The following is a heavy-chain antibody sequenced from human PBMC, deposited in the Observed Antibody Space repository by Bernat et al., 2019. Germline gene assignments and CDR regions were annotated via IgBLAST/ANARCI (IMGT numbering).Heavy chain of an antibody. D-gene: IGHD6-13*01. J-gene: IGHJ5*02. CDR2: ISSSSSYI. CDR3: ARDQGSSWYSLYNWFDP. CDR1: GFTFSSYS. Sequence: EVQLVESGGGLVKPGGSLRLSCAASGFTFSSYSMNWVRQAPGKGLEWVSYISSSSSYIYYADSMKGRFTISRNNAKNSLYLQMHSLRAEDTAVYYCARDQGSSWYSLYNWFDPWGQGTLVTVSS. V-gene: IGHV3-21*05.